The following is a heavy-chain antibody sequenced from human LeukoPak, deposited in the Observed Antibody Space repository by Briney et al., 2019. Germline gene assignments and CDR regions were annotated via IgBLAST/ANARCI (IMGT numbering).Heavy chain of an antibody. CDR3: AKYRAMIVVALDY. J-gene: IGHJ4*02. CDR2: IKQDGSEN. D-gene: IGHD3-22*01. CDR1: GFTFSSYW. V-gene: IGHV3-7*03. Sequence: PGGSLRLSCAASGFTFSSYWMSWVRQAPGKGLEWVANIKQDGSENYYVDSVKGRFTISRDNSKNTLYLQMNSLRAEDTAVYYCAKYRAMIVVALDYWGQGTLVTVSS.